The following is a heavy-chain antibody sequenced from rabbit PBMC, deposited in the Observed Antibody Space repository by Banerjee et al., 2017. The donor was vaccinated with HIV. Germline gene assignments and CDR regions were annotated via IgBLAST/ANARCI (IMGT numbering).Heavy chain of an antibody. CDR3: ARGPDYAGNGFDL. Sequence: QQQLEESGGDLVKPEGSLTLTCTASGFSFSSSYWICWVRQAPGKGLEWIACTDAGSSGSTYYANWANGRFTISKTSSTTVTLQMTSLTAADTATYFCARGPDYAGNGFDLWGQGTLVTVS. J-gene: IGHJ4*01. V-gene: IGHV1S45*01. CDR1: GFSFSSSYW. CDR2: TDAGSSGST. D-gene: IGHD4-2*01.